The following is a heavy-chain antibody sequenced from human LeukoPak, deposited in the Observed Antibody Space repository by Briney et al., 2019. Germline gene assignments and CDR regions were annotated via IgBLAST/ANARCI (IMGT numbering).Heavy chain of an antibody. Sequence: PSETLSLTCTVSGGSISGSSYYWGWIRLPPGKGLEWIGNVYYSGSTYYNPSLKSRVTISVDTSKNQFSLKLSSVTAADTAVYYCARLLYGSGSYSNIFDSWGQGTLVTVSS. CDR2: VYYSGST. CDR1: GGSISGSSYY. D-gene: IGHD3-10*01. CDR3: ARLLYGSGSYSNIFDS. V-gene: IGHV4-39*01. J-gene: IGHJ4*02.